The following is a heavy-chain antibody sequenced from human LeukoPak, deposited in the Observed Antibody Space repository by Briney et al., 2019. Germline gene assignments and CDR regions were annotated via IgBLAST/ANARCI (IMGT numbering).Heavy chain of an antibody. J-gene: IGHJ3*02. V-gene: IGHV3-74*01. CDR2: INSDGSST. CDR1: GFTFSSYW. CDR3: AREXAVAXFDI. Sequence: GGSLRLSCAASGFTFSSYWMHWVRQAPGKGLVWVSRINSDGSSTSYADSVKGRFTISRDNAKKTLHLQMNSLRAEGTAQYYVAREXAVAXFDIWGXGTMVTVSS. D-gene: IGHD6-19*01.